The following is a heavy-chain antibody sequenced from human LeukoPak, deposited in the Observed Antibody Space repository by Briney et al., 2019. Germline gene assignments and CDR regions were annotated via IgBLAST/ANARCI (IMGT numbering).Heavy chain of an antibody. Sequence: GGSLRLSCAASGFTFSSYGMHWVRQAPGKGLEWVAFIRYDGSNKYYADSVKGRFTISRDNSKNTLYLQMNSLRSEDTAVYYCVAVAGRTDWGQGTLVTVSS. CDR3: VAVAGRTD. J-gene: IGHJ4*02. V-gene: IGHV3-30*02. CDR2: IRYDGSNK. D-gene: IGHD6-19*01. CDR1: GFTFSSYG.